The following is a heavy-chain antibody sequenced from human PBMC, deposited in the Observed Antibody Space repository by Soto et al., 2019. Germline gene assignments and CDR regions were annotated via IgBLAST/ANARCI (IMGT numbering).Heavy chain of an antibody. CDR1: GYTFTSYA. D-gene: IGHD6-19*01. CDR2: INAGNGNT. Sequence: GASVKVSCKASGYTFTSYAMHWVRQAPGQRLEWMGWINAGNGNTKYSQKFQGRVTITRDTSASTAYMELSSLRSEDTAVYYCARTFGPGSGWHSLDGYFQHWGQGTLVTVSS. J-gene: IGHJ1*01. V-gene: IGHV1-3*01. CDR3: ARTFGPGSGWHSLDGYFQH.